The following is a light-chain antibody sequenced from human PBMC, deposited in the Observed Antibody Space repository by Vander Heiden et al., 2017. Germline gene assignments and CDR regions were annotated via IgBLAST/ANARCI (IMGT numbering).Light chain of an antibody. V-gene: IGKV2-28*01. CDR3: MQALQTPPT. CDR2: LGS. CDR1: QSLLHSNGCNY. Sequence: DLVMTQSPLPLPVAPGEQAYIPFRSSQSLLHSNGCNYLDWYLQKPGQSPQLLIYLGSNRASGVPDRFSGSGSGTDFTLKISRVEAEDVAVYYCMQALQTPPTFGQGTKLEIK. J-gene: IGKJ2*01.